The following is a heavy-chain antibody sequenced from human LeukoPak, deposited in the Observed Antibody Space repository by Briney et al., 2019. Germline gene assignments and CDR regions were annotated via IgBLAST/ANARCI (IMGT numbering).Heavy chain of an antibody. V-gene: IGHV3-23*01. CDR1: GFTFSSYA. J-gene: IGHJ4*02. Sequence: GGPLRLSCAASGFTFSSYAMSWVRQAPGKGLEWVSAISGSGGSTYYADSVKGRFTISRDNSKNTLYLQMNSLRAEDTAVYYCAKDYGDYEVYFDYWGQGTLVTVSS. CDR2: ISGSGGST. CDR3: AKDYGDYEVYFDY. D-gene: IGHD4-17*01.